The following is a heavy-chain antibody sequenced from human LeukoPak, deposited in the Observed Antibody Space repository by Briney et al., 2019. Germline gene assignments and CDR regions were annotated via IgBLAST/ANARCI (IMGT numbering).Heavy chain of an antibody. D-gene: IGHD6-13*01. CDR3: ARDSAGNDY. CDR2: IKQDGSEK. CDR1: GCGGRVYR. J-gene: IGHJ4*02. V-gene: IGHV3-7*01. Sequence: GHSLEPTGARAGCGGRVYRSGWARQSKKKRLEWVANIKQDGSEKYYVDSVKGRFTISRDNAKNSLYLQMNSLRAEDTAMYYCARDSAGNDYWGQGTLVTVSS.